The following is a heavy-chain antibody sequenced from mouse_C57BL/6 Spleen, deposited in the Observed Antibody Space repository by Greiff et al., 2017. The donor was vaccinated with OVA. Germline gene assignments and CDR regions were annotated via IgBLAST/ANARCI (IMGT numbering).Heavy chain of an antibody. D-gene: IGHD1-1*01. Sequence: EVKLEESGGGLVQPGGSMKLSCAASGFTFSDAWMDWVRQSPEKGLEWVAEIRNKANNHATYYAESVKGRFTISRDDSKSSVYLQMNSLRAEDTGIYYCTRGATVVPNWYFDVWGTGTTVTVSS. V-gene: IGHV6-6*01. J-gene: IGHJ1*03. CDR1: GFTFSDAW. CDR3: TRGATVVPNWYFDV. CDR2: IRNKANNHAT.